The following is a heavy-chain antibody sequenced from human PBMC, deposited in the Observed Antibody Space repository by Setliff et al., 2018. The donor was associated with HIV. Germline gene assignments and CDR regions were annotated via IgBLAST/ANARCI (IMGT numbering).Heavy chain of an antibody. CDR1: GGSISSSNW. V-gene: IGHV4-4*02. CDR2: IYHSGST. CDR3: ARGVYYDSSGLDAFDI. D-gene: IGHD3-22*01. J-gene: IGHJ3*02. Sequence: PSETLSLTCAVSGGSISSSNWWSWVRQPPGKGLEWIGEIYHSGSTNYNSSLKSRVTISVDKSKNQFSLKLSSVTAADTAVYYRARGVYYDSSGLDAFDIWGQGTMVTVSS.